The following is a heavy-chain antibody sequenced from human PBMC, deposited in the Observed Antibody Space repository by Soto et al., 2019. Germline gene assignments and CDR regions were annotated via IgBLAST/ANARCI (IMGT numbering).Heavy chain of an antibody. CDR2: IYWDDDK. CDR3: AHSTDLMTTVTPFDY. CDR1: GFSLSTSGVG. J-gene: IGHJ4*02. Sequence: QITLKESGPTLVKPTQTLTLTCTFSGFSLSTSGVGVGWIRQPPGKALEWLALIYWDDDKRYSPSLKSRLTITQDTSKNQVVLTMTNMDPVDTATYYCAHSTDLMTTVTPFDYWGQGTLVTVSS. V-gene: IGHV2-5*02. D-gene: IGHD4-17*01.